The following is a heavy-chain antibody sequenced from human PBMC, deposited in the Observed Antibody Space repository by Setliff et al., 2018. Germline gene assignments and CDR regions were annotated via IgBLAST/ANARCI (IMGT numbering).Heavy chain of an antibody. Sequence: VASVKVSCKASGDSFTPYGISWVRQAPGQGLEWMGWISADNYKTNHLERFTGENTKTKYAQKFQGRVTMTTDTSTRTAYMELRSLRSDDTAAYYCARVFFGVNDRLYHYFNMDIWGKGTTVTVSS. CDR1: GDSFTPYG. J-gene: IGHJ6*03. CDR3: ARVFFGVNDRLYHYFNMDI. CDR2: ISADNYKT. D-gene: IGHD3-10*01. V-gene: IGHV1-18*01.